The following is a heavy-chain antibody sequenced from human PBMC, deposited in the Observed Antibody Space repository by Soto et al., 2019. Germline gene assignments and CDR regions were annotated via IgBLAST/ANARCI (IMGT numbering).Heavy chain of an antibody. Sequence: EVQLVESGGGLVQPGRSLRLSCAASGFTFDDFAMHWVRQAQGKGLEWVSGISWNSDSIDYADSVKGRFTISRDNAKNSLYLQMNSLRPGDTAFYYCAKGESQWLVPCDYWGQGTLVTVSS. CDR3: AKGESQWLVPCDY. CDR1: GFTFDDFA. J-gene: IGHJ4*02. D-gene: IGHD6-19*01. CDR2: ISWNSDSI. V-gene: IGHV3-9*01.